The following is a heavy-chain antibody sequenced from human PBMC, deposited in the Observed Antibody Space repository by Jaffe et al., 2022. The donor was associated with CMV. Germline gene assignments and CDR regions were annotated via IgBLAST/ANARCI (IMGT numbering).Heavy chain of an antibody. CDR2: ISGSGGST. J-gene: IGHJ3*02. V-gene: IGHV3-23*01. CDR3: AKDPRYCSGGSCWDAFDI. Sequence: EVQVLESGGGLVQPGGSLRLSCAASGFTFSSYAMSWVRQAPGKGLEWVSAISGSGGSTYYADSVKGRFTISRDNSKNTLYLQMNSLRAEDTAVYYCAKDPRYCSGGSCWDAFDIWGQGTMVTVSS. CDR1: GFTFSSYA. D-gene: IGHD2-15*01.